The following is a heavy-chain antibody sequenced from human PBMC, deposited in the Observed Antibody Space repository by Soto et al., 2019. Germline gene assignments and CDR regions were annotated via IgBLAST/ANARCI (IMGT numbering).Heavy chain of an antibody. CDR3: ARRRSDYGEAFDI. CDR2: IIPIFGTA. J-gene: IGHJ3*02. CDR1: GGTFSSYA. D-gene: IGHD4-17*01. Sequence: QVQLVQSGAEVKKPGSSVRVSCKASGGTFSSYAISWVRQALGQGLEWMGGIIPIFGTANYAQKFQGRVTITADESTSTAYMELSSLRSEDTPVYYCARRRSDYGEAFDIWGQGTMVTVSS. V-gene: IGHV1-69*01.